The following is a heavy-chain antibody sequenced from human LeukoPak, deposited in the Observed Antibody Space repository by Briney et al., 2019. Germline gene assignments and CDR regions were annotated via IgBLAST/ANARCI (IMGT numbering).Heavy chain of an antibody. V-gene: IGHV4-30-2*01. J-gene: IGHJ3*02. CDR2: IYHSGST. D-gene: IGHD1-26*01. Sequence: SETLSLTCTVSGGSISSGGYYWSWIRQPPGKGLEWIGYIYHSGSTYYNPSLKSRVTISVDRSKNQFSLKLSSVTAADTAVYYCARSRELDAFDIWGQGTMVTVSS. CDR3: ARSRELDAFDI. CDR1: GGSISSGGYY.